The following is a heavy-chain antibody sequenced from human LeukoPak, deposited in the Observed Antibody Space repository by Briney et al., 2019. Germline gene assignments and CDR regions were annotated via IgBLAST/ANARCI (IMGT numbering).Heavy chain of an antibody. Sequence: PSETLSLTCTVSGYSISSGYYWGWIRQPPGKGLEWIGSIYHSGSTYYNPSLKSRVTISVDTSKNQFSLKLTSVTAADTAVYYCAREGPPPTSYFDNWGQGILVTVSS. J-gene: IGHJ4*02. CDR3: AREGPPPTSYFDN. CDR2: IYHSGST. CDR1: GYSISSGYY. V-gene: IGHV4-38-2*02.